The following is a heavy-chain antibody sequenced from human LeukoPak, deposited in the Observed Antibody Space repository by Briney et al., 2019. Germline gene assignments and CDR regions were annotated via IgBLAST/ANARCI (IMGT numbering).Heavy chain of an antibody. CDR3: ARASGRYRDYYYYYMDV. J-gene: IGHJ6*03. CDR1: GFTFSSYS. Sequence: TGGSLRLSCAASGFTFSSYSMNWVRQAPGKGLEWVSYISSSSSTIYYADSVKGRFTISRDNAKNSLYLQMNSLRDEDTAVYYCARASGRYRDYYYYYMDVWGKGTTVTVSS. CDR2: ISSSSSTI. D-gene: IGHD1-26*01. V-gene: IGHV3-48*02.